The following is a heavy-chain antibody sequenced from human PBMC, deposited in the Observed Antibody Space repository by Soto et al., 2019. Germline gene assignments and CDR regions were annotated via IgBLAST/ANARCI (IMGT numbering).Heavy chain of an antibody. D-gene: IGHD1-20*01. Sequence: GGSLRLSCAASGFTFSSYAMSWVRQAPGKGLEWVSAISGSGGSTYYADSVKGRFTISRDNSKNTLYLQMNSLRAEDTAVYYCAKVSSPGYYYYGMDVWGQGTTVTVSS. V-gene: IGHV3-23*01. CDR3: AKVSSPGYYYYGMDV. J-gene: IGHJ6*02. CDR2: ISGSGGST. CDR1: GFTFSSYA.